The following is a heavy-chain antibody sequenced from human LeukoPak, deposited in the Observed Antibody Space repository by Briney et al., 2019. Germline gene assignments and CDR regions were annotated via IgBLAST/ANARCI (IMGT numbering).Heavy chain of an antibody. V-gene: IGHV3-30*18. CDR2: ISYDGSNK. Sequence: PGGSLRLSCAASGFTFSSYGVHWVRQAPGKGLEWVAVISYDGSNKYYADSVKGRFTISRDNSKNTLYLQMNSLRAEDTAVYYCAKGVGWFDPWGQGTLVTVSS. CDR3: AKGVGWFDP. CDR1: GFTFSSYG. J-gene: IGHJ5*02.